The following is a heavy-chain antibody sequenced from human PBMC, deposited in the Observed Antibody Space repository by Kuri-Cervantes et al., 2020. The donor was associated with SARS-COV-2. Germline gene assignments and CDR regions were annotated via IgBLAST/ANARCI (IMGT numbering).Heavy chain of an antibody. J-gene: IGHJ6*02. V-gene: IGHV4-61*01. CDR1: GGSVSSGSYY. Sequence: SETLSLTCTVSGGSVSSGSYYWSWIRQPPGKGLEWIGYIYYSGSTNYNPSLKSRVTISVDTSKNQFSLKLSSVTAADTAVYYCARFIVATIAPGEYYYYGMDVWGQGTTVTVSS. CDR3: ARFIVATIAPGEYYYYGMDV. D-gene: IGHD5-12*01. CDR2: IYYSGST.